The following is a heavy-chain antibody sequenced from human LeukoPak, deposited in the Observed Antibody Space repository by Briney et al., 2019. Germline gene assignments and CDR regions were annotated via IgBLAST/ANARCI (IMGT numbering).Heavy chain of an antibody. J-gene: IGHJ4*02. CDR1: GFTFSSYA. Sequence: GRSLRLSCAASGFTFSSYAMHWVRQAPGKGLEWVAVISYDGSNKYYADSVKGRFTISRDNSKNTLYLQMNSLRAEDTAVDYCARLYSYGWDFDYWGQGTLVTVSS. D-gene: IGHD5-18*01. CDR3: ARLYSYGWDFDY. V-gene: IGHV3-30-3*01. CDR2: ISYDGSNK.